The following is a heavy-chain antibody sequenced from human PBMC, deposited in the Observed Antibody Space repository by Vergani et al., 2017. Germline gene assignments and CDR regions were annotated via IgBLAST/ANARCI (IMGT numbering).Heavy chain of an antibody. CDR1: GFTFSSSS. Sequence: EVQLVESGGGLVQPGGSLRLSCAASGFTFSSSSMHWVRQAPGKGLEWVSAIRSADTNTYYADSVEGRFAISRDNAKTSLYLQMNSLRAEDTAVYYCASELRGYSYCWSQGTVVTVSS. V-gene: IGHV3-48*01. CDR3: ASELRGYSYC. D-gene: IGHD5-18*01. CDR2: IRSADTNT. J-gene: IGHJ1*01.